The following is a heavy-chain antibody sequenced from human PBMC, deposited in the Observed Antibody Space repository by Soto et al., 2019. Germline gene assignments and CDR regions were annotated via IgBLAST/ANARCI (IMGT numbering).Heavy chain of an antibody. CDR3: AREQGYYSNYDKSNYYYYYMDV. D-gene: IGHD4-4*01. V-gene: IGHV1-69*04. CDR1: GGTFSSYT. Sequence: ASVKVSCKASGGTFSSYTISWVRQAPGQGLEWMGRIIPILGIANYAQKFQGRVTITADKSTSTAYMELSSLRSEDTAVYYCAREQGYYSNYDKSNYYYYYMDVWGKGTTVTVSS. J-gene: IGHJ6*03. CDR2: IIPILGIA.